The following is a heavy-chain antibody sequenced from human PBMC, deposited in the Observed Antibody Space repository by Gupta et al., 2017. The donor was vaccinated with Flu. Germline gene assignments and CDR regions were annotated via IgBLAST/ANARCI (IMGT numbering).Heavy chain of an antibody. CDR3: ARGNFDY. CDR1: GYTFTSYY. CDR2: INPSGCST. J-gene: IGHJ4*02. V-gene: IGHV1-46*01. D-gene: IGHD3-10*01. Sequence: QVQLVQSGAEVKKPGASVKVSCKASGYTFTSYYMHWVRQAPGQGLEWMGIINPSGCSTSQAKKFQGQVTMTRDPAKSTVYMGVGRLGSEDTALDYRARGNFDYLGQGTLVTVSS.